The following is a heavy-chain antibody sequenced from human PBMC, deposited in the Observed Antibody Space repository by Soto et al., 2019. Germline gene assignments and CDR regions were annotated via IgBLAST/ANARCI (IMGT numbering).Heavy chain of an antibody. CDR3: ARGPSSGCFDY. Sequence: QVQLVQSGAEVKKPGASVKVSCKASGYTFTSYTMHWLRQAPGQRLEWMGWINADNGNTYYSQKFQDRVTLTRDTSASTLYMELSSLTSEDTAVYYWARGPSSGCFDYWGQGTRVTVSS. D-gene: IGHD5-12*01. CDR2: INADNGNT. J-gene: IGHJ4*02. V-gene: IGHV1-3*01. CDR1: GYTFTSYT.